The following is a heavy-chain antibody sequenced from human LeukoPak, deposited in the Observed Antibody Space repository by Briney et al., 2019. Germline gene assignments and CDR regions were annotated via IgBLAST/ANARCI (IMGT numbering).Heavy chain of an antibody. J-gene: IGHJ4*02. Sequence: PGGSLRLSCAASGFTFSSYGMHWVRQAPGKGLEWVAVISYDGSNKYYADSVKGRFTISRDNSKNTLYLQMNSLRAEDTAVYYCAKSKSTVTTRYAPYYFDYWGQGTLVTVSS. CDR1: GFTFSSYG. D-gene: IGHD4-17*01. V-gene: IGHV3-30*18. CDR3: AKSKSTVTTRYAPYYFDY. CDR2: ISYDGSNK.